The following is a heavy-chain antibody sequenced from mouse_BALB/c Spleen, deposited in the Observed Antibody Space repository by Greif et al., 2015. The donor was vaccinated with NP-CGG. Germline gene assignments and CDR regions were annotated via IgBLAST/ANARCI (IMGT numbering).Heavy chain of an antibody. CDR1: GYTFTSYW. D-gene: IGHD3-3*01. CDR3: ARGRDGDY. J-gene: IGHJ2*01. Sequence: QVQLQQSGAELAKPGASEKVSCKASGYTFTSYWMHWVKQRPGQGLEWIGYINPSTGYTEYNQKFKDKATLTADKSSSTAYMQLSSLTSEDSAVYYCARGRDGDYWGQGTTLTVSS. V-gene: IGHV1-7*01. CDR2: INPSTGYT.